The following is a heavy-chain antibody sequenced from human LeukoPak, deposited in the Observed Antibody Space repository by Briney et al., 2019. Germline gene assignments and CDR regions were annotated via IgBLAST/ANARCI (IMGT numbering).Heavy chain of an antibody. CDR3: ARSPVVVPAAIDY. D-gene: IGHD2-2*01. CDR1: GGSISSYY. J-gene: IGHJ4*02. V-gene: IGHV4-4*07. CDR2: IYTSGST. Sequence: SETLSLTCTVSGGSISSYYWSWIRQPAGKGLEWIGRIYTSGSTNFNPSLKSRVTISVDKSKNQFSLKLSSVTAADTAVYYCARSPVVVPAAIDYWGQGTLVTVSS.